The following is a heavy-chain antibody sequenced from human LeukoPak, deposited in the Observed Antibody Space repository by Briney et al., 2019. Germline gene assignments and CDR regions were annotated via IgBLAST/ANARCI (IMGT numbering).Heavy chain of an antibody. CDR1: GGSFSGYY. CDR2: INHSGST. CDR3: ARGRGYSYGPYNY. J-gene: IGHJ4*02. V-gene: IGHV4-34*01. D-gene: IGHD5-18*01. Sequence: SETLSLTCAVYGGSFSGYYWSWIRQPPGKGLEWIGEINHSGSTNYNLSLKSRVTISVDTSKYQFSLKLSSVTAADTAVYYCARGRGYSYGPYNYWGQGTLVTVSS.